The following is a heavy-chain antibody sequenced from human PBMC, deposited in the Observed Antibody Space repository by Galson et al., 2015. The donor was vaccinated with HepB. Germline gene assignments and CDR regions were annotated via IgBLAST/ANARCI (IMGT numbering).Heavy chain of an antibody. D-gene: IGHD1-1*01. CDR3: SGSYNWNDYHYYYGMDV. CDR1: GGTFSSYA. Sequence: SVKVSCKASGGTFSSYAISWVRQAPGQGLEWMGGIIPIFGTANYAQKFQGRVTITADESTSTAYMELSSLRSEDTAVYYCSGSYNWNDYHYYYGMDVWGQGTTVTVSS. CDR2: IIPIFGTA. J-gene: IGHJ6*02. V-gene: IGHV1-69*13.